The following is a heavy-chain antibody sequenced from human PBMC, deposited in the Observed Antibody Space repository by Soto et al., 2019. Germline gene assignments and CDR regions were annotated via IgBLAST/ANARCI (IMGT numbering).Heavy chain of an antibody. Sequence: GGSLRLSCAASGFTFSMYWMHWVRQAPGKGLLWVSRINGDGTDTTYADSVKGRFTISRDNAKNTVYLQMNGLRAEDTAVYYCGIEVWRGRGSYYLDYWGQETLVTVSS. CDR2: INGDGTDT. CDR1: GFTFSMYW. CDR3: GIEVWRGRGSYYLDY. J-gene: IGHJ4*02. D-gene: IGHD2-15*01. V-gene: IGHV3-74*03.